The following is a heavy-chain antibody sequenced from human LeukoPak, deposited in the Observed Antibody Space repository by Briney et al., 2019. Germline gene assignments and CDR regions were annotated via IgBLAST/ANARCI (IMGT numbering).Heavy chain of an antibody. CDR1: GYTFTSYG. D-gene: IGHD2-2*01. J-gene: IGHJ4*02. CDR2: ISAYNGNT. Sequence: ASVKVSCKASGYTFTSYGISWVRQAPGQGLEWMGWISAYNGNTNYAQKLQGRVTMTTDTSTSTAYMELRSLRSDDTAVYYCARVYCSSTSCFDYFDYWGQGTLVTVSS. V-gene: IGHV1-18*01. CDR3: ARVYCSSTSCFDYFDY.